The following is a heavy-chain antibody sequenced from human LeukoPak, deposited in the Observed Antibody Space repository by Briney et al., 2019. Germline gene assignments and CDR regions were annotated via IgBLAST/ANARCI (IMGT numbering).Heavy chain of an antibody. CDR3: ARVGDSGGYYYYYYGMDV. J-gene: IGHJ6*02. CDR2: ISSSSSYI. V-gene: IGHV3-21*01. Sequence: GGSLRLSCAASGFIFSSYSMTWVRQAPGKGLEWVSSISSSSSYIFYADSVKGRFTISRDNAKNSLYLQMNSLRAEDSAVFYCARVGDSGGYYYYYYGMDVWGQGTTVTVSS. CDR1: GFIFSSYS. D-gene: IGHD3-22*01.